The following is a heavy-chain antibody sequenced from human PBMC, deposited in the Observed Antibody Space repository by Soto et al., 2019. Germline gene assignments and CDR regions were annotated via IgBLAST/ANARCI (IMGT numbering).Heavy chain of an antibody. CDR2: IYHSGST. CDR3: ARGPPLGY. CDR1: GGSISSGGYS. Sequence: SETLSLTCAVSGGSISSGGYSWIWIRQPPGKGLEWIGYIYHSGSTYYNPSLKSRVTISVDRSKNQFSLKLSSVTAADTAVYYCARGPPLGYWGQGTLVTVSS. V-gene: IGHV4-30-2*01. J-gene: IGHJ4*02.